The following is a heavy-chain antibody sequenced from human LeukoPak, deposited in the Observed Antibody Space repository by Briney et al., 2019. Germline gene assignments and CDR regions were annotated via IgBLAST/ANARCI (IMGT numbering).Heavy chain of an antibody. CDR3: ARDSCSSTSCYYY. D-gene: IGHD2-2*01. CDR1: GFTFSSYS. CDR2: ISSSSSYI. V-gene: IGHV3-21*01. J-gene: IGHJ4*02. Sequence: GGSLRLSCAASGFTFSSYSMNWVRQAPGKGLKWVSSISSSSSYIYYADSVKGRFTISRDNAKTSLYLQMSSLRAADTAVYYCARDSCSSTSCYYYWGQGTLVTVSS.